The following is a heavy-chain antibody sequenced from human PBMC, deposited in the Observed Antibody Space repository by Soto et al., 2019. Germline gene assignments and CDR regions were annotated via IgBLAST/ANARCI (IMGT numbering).Heavy chain of an antibody. CDR3: ARTSAAGKYYYGMDV. D-gene: IGHD6-13*01. V-gene: IGHV5-51*01. Sequence: GESLKISCKGSGYSFTIYWIGWVRQMPGKGLEWMGIIYPGDSDTRYSPSFQGQVTISADKSINTAYLQWSSLKASDTAMYYCARTSAAGKYYYGMDVWGQGTTVTVSS. J-gene: IGHJ6*02. CDR2: IYPGDSDT. CDR1: GYSFTIYW.